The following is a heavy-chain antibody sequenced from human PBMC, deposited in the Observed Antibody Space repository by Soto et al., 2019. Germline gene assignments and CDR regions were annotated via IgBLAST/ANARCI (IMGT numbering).Heavy chain of an antibody. CDR2: IMPMFGVT. V-gene: IGHV1-69*12. CDR1: GGTFNSHT. CDR3: AGRCVTSSMTLQRMGYHYYGLDV. D-gene: IGHD2-2*01. Sequence: QVQLVQSGAEVKKPGSSVKVSCRAPGGTFNSHTITWVRQAPGQGLEWMGGIMPMFGVTNYARKFQGRLTMTANESTTTAYLEVSGLASEDTAVYYCAGRCVTSSMTLQRMGYHYYGLDVWGQGTTVIVSS. J-gene: IGHJ6*02.